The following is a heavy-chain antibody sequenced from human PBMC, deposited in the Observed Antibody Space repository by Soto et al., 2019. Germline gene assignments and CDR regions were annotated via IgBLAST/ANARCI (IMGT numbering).Heavy chain of an antibody. V-gene: IGHV5-51*01. CDR3: ASFDSGGYPRGAFDI. CDR2: IYPSDSDT. J-gene: IGHJ3*02. Sequence: PGESLKISYKASEYIFSTCWIGWVRQMPGKGLEWMGLIYPSDSDTRYSPSFQGQVTISADKSSTTAYLQWNSLKASDTGLYFCASFDSGGYPRGAFDIWGQGTTVTVSS. D-gene: IGHD1-26*01. CDR1: EYIFSTCW.